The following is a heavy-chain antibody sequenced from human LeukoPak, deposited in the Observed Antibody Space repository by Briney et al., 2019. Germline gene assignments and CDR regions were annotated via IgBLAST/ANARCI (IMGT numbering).Heavy chain of an antibody. J-gene: IGHJ4*02. D-gene: IGHD4/OR15-4a*01. Sequence: GGSLRLSCAASGFTVFNYWMSWVRQAPGKGLEWVANINLDGSQKYYVDSLKGRFTISRDNAKNSLYLQMDSLRVEDTAVYYCARDVDYANPRHDYWGQGTLVTVSS. CDR1: GFTVFNYW. V-gene: IGHV3-7*01. CDR3: ARDVDYANPRHDY. CDR2: INLDGSQK.